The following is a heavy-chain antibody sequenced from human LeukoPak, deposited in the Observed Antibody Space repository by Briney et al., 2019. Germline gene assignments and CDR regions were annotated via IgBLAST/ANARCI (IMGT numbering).Heavy chain of an antibody. J-gene: IGHJ4*02. CDR2: ISGSGDST. V-gene: IGHV3-23*01. Sequence: GGSLRLSCAASGFTFSSYAMNWVRQAPGKGLEWVSAISGSGDSTYYADPVKGRFTISRDNSKNTLYLQMNSLRAEDTAVYYCAKESHSGYSSSWYYPEYWGQGTLVTVSS. CDR1: GFTFSSYA. D-gene: IGHD6-13*01. CDR3: AKESHSGYSSSWYYPEY.